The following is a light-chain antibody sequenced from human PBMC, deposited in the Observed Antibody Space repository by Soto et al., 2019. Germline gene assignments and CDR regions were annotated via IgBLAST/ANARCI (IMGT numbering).Light chain of an antibody. V-gene: IGKV2D-29*01. CDR2: DAS. J-gene: IGKJ1*01. CDR1: QSLLHSDGKTY. Sequence: DIVIPQTQLSLSVTPGQPASISCKSSQSLLHSDGKTYLYWYQQTPGQAPRLLIYDASNRATGIPVRFSGSGSGTDYTLTVSSLEPEDVAVYYCQQRSNLPWTFGQGSNVDIK. CDR3: QQRSNLPWT.